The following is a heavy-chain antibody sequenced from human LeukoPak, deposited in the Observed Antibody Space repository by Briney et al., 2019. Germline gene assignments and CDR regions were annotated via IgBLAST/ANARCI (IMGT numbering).Heavy chain of an antibody. V-gene: IGHV4-39*01. Sequence: PSETLSLTCTVSGASISSSSYYWGWIRQPPGKGLEWIGSIYYSGSTYYNPSLKSRVTISVDTSKNQFSLKLSSVTAADTAVYYCVSWHYDSSGYYYGHWGQGTPVTVSS. J-gene: IGHJ4*02. D-gene: IGHD3-22*01. CDR2: IYYSGST. CDR1: GASISSSSYY. CDR3: VSWHYDSSGYYYGH.